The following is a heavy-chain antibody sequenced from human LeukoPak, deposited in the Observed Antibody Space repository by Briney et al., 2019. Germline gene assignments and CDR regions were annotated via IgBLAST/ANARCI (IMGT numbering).Heavy chain of an antibody. Sequence: KPSETLSLTCTVSGGSISSSSYYWGCIRQPPGKGLEWIGSIYFSGSTYYSPSLKSRVTVLVDTSKNQFSLKLSSVTAADTAVYYCAWSIFYDTSAKLQKGAFDIWGRGTMVTVSS. J-gene: IGHJ3*02. D-gene: IGHD2/OR15-2a*01. CDR2: IYFSGST. CDR3: AWSIFYDTSAKLQKGAFDI. CDR1: GGSISSSSYY. V-gene: IGHV4-39*07.